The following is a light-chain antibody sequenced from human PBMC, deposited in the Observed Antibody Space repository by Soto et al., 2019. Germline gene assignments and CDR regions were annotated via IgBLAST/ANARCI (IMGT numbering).Light chain of an antibody. CDR1: QSISRY. J-gene: IGKJ4*01. Sequence: IVLTQSPGTLSLSPGERTTLSCRASQSISRYLAWYQQKPGQGPRLLIYGASSRATGTPDRFSGSGSGTDFTLTINSLQSEDFAVYYCQPYNNWPLTFGGGTKVEIK. V-gene: IGKV3D-15*01. CDR3: QPYNNWPLT. CDR2: GAS.